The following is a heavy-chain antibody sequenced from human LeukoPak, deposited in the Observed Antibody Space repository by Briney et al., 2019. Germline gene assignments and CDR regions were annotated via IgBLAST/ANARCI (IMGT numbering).Heavy chain of an antibody. J-gene: IGHJ4*02. CDR1: GYSISSGYY. D-gene: IGHD2-2*02. V-gene: IGHV4-38-2*02. CDR2: IYHSGTT. CDR3: ARVSTTLYAFDY. Sequence: SETLSLTCNVSGYSISSGYYGGWIRQPPGKGLECIGSIYHSGTTYYNPSLKSRVTISVDPSKNQFSLRLTSVTAADTAVYYCARVSTTLYAFDYWGQGTLVTVSS.